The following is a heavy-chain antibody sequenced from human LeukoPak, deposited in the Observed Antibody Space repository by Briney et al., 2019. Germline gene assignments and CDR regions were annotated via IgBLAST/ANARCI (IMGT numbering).Heavy chain of an antibody. Sequence: GGSLRLSCAASGLTVSSNYMTWVRQAPGKGLEWVSVIYSGGSTYYADSVKGRFTISRDNSKNTLYLQMNSLRAEDTAVYYCARDGGVTYYYDSSGPNDAFDIWGQGTMVTVSS. CDR2: IYSGGST. J-gene: IGHJ3*02. V-gene: IGHV3-66*01. D-gene: IGHD3-22*01. CDR3: ARDGGVTYYYDSSGPNDAFDI. CDR1: GLTVSSNY.